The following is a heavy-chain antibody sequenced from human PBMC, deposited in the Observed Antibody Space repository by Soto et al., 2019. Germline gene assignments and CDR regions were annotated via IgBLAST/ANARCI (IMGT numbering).Heavy chain of an antibody. J-gene: IGHJ4*02. V-gene: IGHV4-30-4*01. CDR1: GGSISSGDYY. D-gene: IGHD1-26*01. CDR3: ARDLLRPRGHYFDY. Sequence: QVQLQESGPGLVKPSQTLSLTCTVSGGSISSGDYYWSWIRQPPGKGLEWIGYIYYSGGTYYNPYLKSRVTISVDTSKNQFALKLSSVTAADTAVYYCARDLLRPRGHYFDYWGQGTLVTVSS. CDR2: IYYSGGT.